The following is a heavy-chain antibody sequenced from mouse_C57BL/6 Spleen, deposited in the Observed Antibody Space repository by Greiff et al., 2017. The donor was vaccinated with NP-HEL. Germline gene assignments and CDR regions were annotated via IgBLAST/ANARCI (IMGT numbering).Heavy chain of an antibody. J-gene: IGHJ3*01. CDR3: ARRYYASPFAY. D-gene: IGHD1-1*01. V-gene: IGHV1-50*01. Sequence: QVQLQQPGAELVKPGASVKLSCKASGYTFTSYWMQWVKQRPGQGLEWIGEIDPSDSYTNYNQKFKGKATLTVDTSSSTAYMQLSSLTSEDSAVYYCARRYYASPFAYWGQGTLVTVSA. CDR2: IDPSDSYT. CDR1: GYTFTSYW.